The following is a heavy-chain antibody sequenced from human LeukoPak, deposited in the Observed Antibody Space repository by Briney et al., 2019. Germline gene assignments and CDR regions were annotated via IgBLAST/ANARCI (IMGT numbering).Heavy chain of an antibody. D-gene: IGHD3-22*01. J-gene: IGHJ4*02. CDR1: GFTFSSYG. CDR3: AKVYDSSGYYSTLYYFDY. Sequence: GRSLRLSCAASGFTFSSYGMHWVRQAPGKGLEWVSAISGSGGSTYYADSVKGRFTISRDNSKNTLYLQMNSLRAEDTAVYYCAKVYDSSGYYSTLYYFDYWGQGTLVTVSS. CDR2: ISGSGGST. V-gene: IGHV3-23*01.